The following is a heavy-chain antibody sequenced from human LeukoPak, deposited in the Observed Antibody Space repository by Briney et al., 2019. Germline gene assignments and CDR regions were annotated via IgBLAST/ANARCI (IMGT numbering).Heavy chain of an antibody. J-gene: IGHJ4*02. CDR1: GGSISSYY. CDR2: IYYSGST. Sequence: SETLSLTSTVSGGSISSYYWSWIRQPPGKGLEWIGYIYYSGSTNYNPSLKSRVTISVDTSKNQFSLKLSSVTAADTAVYYRARHKEGGIYGPFDYWGQGTLVTVSS. V-gene: IGHV4-59*08. CDR3: ARHKEGGIYGPFDY. D-gene: IGHD3-10*01.